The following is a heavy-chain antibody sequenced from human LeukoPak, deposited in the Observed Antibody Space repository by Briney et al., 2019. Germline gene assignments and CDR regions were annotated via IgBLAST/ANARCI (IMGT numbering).Heavy chain of an antibody. J-gene: IGHJ4*02. CDR2: IYAGGAT. Sequence: PGGSLRPSCAASGFTVVTNYMSWVRQAPGKGLEWVSVIYAGGATYYSDSVRGRFTISRDNSKNTLYLQMNSLRAEDTAVYYCARDLNWGQGTLVTVSS. CDR3: ARDLN. CDR1: GFTVVTNY. V-gene: IGHV3-66*01.